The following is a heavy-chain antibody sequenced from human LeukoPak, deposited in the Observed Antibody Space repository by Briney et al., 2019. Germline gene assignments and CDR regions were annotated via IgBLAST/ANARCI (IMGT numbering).Heavy chain of an antibody. CDR2: IWYDGSNK. CDR1: GFTFSSYG. V-gene: IGHV3-33*01. D-gene: IGHD4-17*01. J-gene: IGHJ4*02. Sequence: GGSLRLSCAASGFTFSSYGMHWVRQAPGKGLEWVAVIWYDGSNKYYADSVKGRFTISRDNSKNTLYLQMNSLRAEDTAVYYCARDGVPDVYGDYFDYWGQGTLVTVSS. CDR3: ARDGVPDVYGDYFDY.